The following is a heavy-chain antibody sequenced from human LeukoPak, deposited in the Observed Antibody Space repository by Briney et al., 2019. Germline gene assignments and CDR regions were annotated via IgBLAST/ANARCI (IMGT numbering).Heavy chain of an antibody. J-gene: IGHJ4*02. CDR1: GGSFSGYY. D-gene: IGHD6-19*01. Sequence: SETLSLTCAVYGGSFSGYYWSWIRQPPGKGLERIGEINHTGNTNYNPSLKSRVTISVDTSKNQFSLKLSSVTAADTAVYYCARARGAVAAYFDYWGQGTLVTVSS. CDR3: ARARGAVAAYFDY. CDR2: INHTGNT. V-gene: IGHV4-34*01.